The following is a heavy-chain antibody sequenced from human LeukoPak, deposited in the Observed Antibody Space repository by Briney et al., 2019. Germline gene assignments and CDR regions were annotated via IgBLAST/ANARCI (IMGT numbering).Heavy chain of an antibody. CDR2: IYHSGST. V-gene: IGHV4-34*01. CDR1: GFTFDDYG. J-gene: IGHJ6*04. D-gene: IGHD2-2*01. CDR3: ASGGRFSRGVGYCSSTSCYKRLDV. Sequence: GSLTLSCAASGFTFDDYGMSWIRQPPGKGLEWIGEIYHSGSTNYNPSLKSRVTISVDTSKNQFSLMLSSVTAADTPGYYCASGGRFSRGVGYCSSTSCYKRLDVWGKGTPVTVSS.